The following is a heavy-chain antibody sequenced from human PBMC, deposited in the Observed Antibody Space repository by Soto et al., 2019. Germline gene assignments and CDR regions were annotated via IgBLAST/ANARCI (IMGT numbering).Heavy chain of an antibody. D-gene: IGHD3-3*01. CDR2: INHSGST. CDR1: GGSFSGYY. V-gene: IGHV4-34*01. J-gene: IGHJ5*02. Sequence: VSLPCAVYGGSFSGYYWSWIRQPPGKGLEWIGEINHSGSTNYNPSLKSRVTISVDTSKKQFSLKLSSVTAADTAVYYCSRKYYDFWSGYYVGFDWFDPWGQGTLVTVSS. CDR3: SRKYYDFWSGYYVGFDWFDP.